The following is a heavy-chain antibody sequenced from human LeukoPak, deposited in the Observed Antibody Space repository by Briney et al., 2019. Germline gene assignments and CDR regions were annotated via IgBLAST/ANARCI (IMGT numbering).Heavy chain of an antibody. CDR3: ARGRCSSGWTYFDY. CDR2: ISYDGSNK. Sequence: GGSLRLSCAASGFTFSSYAMHWVRQAPAKGLEWVAVISYDGSNKYYADSVKGRFTISRDNSKSTLYLQMNSLRAEDTAVYYCARGRCSSGWTYFDYWGQGTLVTVSS. J-gene: IGHJ4*02. D-gene: IGHD6-19*01. CDR1: GFTFSSYA. V-gene: IGHV3-30-3*01.